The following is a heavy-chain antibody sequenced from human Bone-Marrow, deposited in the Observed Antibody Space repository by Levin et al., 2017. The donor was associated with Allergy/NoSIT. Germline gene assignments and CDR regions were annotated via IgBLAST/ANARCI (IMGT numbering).Heavy chain of an antibody. D-gene: IGHD1-1*01. CDR3: AKGTGTGSPYYFDY. CDR2: ISGSGGTT. J-gene: IGHJ4*02. Sequence: PGGSLRLSCAASGFTFSSYAMSWVRQAPGKGLEWVSAISGSGGTTYYADSVKGRFTISRDNSKKTQYLQMNSLRAEDTAVYYCAKGTGTGSPYYFDYWGQGTLVTVSS. V-gene: IGHV3-23*01. CDR1: GFTFSSYA.